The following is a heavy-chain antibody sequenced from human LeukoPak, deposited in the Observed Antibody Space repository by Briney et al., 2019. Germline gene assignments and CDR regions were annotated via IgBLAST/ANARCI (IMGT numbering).Heavy chain of an antibody. CDR1: GFAFRSYS. CDR2: ISLSSSYI. D-gene: IGHD4-17*01. CDR3: ARELPHGDYLDY. J-gene: IGHJ4*02. Sequence: AGGSLRLSCAASGFAFRSYSMNWVRQAPGKGLEWVSSISLSSSYIYYADSMKGRVIISRDNAKNSLYLQMNNLRAEDTAVYYCARELPHGDYLDYWGQGTLVTVSS. V-gene: IGHV3-21*01.